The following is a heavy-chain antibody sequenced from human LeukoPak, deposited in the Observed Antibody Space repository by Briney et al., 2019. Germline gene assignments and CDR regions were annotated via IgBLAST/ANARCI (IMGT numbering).Heavy chain of an antibody. D-gene: IGHD3-22*01. Sequence: ASVKVSCKASGYTFTSYGISWVRQAPGQGLEWMGWISAYNGNTNYAQKLQGRVTMTTDTSTSTAYMELRSLRSDDTAVYYCARGGDYYDSSGYHAITSDYWGQGTPVTVSS. V-gene: IGHV1-18*01. CDR2: ISAYNGNT. J-gene: IGHJ4*02. CDR3: ARGGDYYDSSGYHAITSDY. CDR1: GYTFTSYG.